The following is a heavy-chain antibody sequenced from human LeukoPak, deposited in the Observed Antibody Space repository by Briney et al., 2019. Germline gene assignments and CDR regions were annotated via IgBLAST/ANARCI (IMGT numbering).Heavy chain of an antibody. CDR1: GFTFSSYA. V-gene: IGHV3-30-3*01. J-gene: IGHJ5*02. Sequence: GGSLRLSCAASGFTFSSYALHWVRQAPGKRLERVAVISYDGSNKYYADSVKGRFTISRDISKNTLYLQMNSLRAEDTAVYWCAKEGSITIFGVVSPGGDWFDTWGQGTLVTVFS. CDR2: ISYDGSNK. CDR3: AKEGSITIFGVVSPGGDWFDT. D-gene: IGHD3-3*01.